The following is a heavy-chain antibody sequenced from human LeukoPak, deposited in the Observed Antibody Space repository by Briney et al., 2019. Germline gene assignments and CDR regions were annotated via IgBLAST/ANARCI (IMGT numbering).Heavy chain of an antibody. Sequence: SETLSLTCTVSGGSISSSSYYWGWIRQPPGKGLEWIGTIYYSGSTYYNPSLKSRVTISVDTSKNQFSLKLSSVTAADTAVYYCARFKVPAATFDYWGQGTLVTVSS. J-gene: IGHJ4*02. D-gene: IGHD2-2*01. V-gene: IGHV4-39*07. CDR3: ARFKVPAATFDY. CDR2: IYYSGST. CDR1: GGSISSSSYY.